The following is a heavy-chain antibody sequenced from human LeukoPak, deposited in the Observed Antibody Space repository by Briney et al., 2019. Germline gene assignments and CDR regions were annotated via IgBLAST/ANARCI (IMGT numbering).Heavy chain of an antibody. CDR1: GFTVSSNY. CDR3: ARGFKYSSSWYLQTSYYFDY. J-gene: IGHJ4*02. Sequence: GGSLRLSCAASGFTVSSNYMSWVRQAPGKGLERVSVIYSGGSTYYADSVKGRFTISRDNSKNTLYLQMNSLRAEDTAVYYCARGFKYSSSWYLQTSYYFDYWGQGTLVTVSS. CDR2: IYSGGST. D-gene: IGHD6-13*01. V-gene: IGHV3-53*01.